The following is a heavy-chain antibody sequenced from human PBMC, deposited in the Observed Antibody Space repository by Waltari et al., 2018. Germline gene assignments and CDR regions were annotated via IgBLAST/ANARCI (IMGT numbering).Heavy chain of an antibody. J-gene: IGHJ2*01. D-gene: IGHD5-18*01. CDR3: ARDSKARSYGHWYFDL. V-gene: IGHV3-30*01. Sequence: QVQLVESGGGVVQPGRSPRLSCAASGFTFSSYAMHWVRQAPGKGLEWVAVISYDGSNKYYADSVKGRFTISRDNSKNTLYLQMNSLRAEDTAVYYCARDSKARSYGHWYFDLWGRGTLVTVSS. CDR2: ISYDGSNK. CDR1: GFTFSSYA.